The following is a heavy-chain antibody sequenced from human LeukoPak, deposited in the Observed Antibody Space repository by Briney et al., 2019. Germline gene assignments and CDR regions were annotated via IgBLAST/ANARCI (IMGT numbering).Heavy chain of an antibody. CDR2: IRYDGSNK. J-gene: IGHJ6*03. CDR1: GFTFSSYE. CDR3: ASNYGSGSPGIYYYYYMDV. V-gene: IGHV3-30*02. D-gene: IGHD3-10*01. Sequence: GGSLRLSCAASGFTFSSYEMNWVRQAPGKGLEWGVFIRYDGSNKYYADSVKGRFTISRDNSKNTLCLQMHSLRAEDTAVYYCASNYGSGSPGIYYYYYMDVWGKGTTVTISS.